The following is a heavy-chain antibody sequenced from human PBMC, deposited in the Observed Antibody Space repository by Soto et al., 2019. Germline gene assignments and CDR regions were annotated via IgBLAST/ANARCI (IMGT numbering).Heavy chain of an antibody. Sequence: NPSETLSLTCTVSGGSISGYYWSWIRQPPGKGLEWIGYIYYSGSTNYNPSLKSRVTISVDTSKNQFSLKLSSVTAADTAVYYCARHGSYGSGSYSFSYWGQGTLVTVSS. CDR1: GGSISGYY. CDR3: ARHGSYGSGSYSFSY. D-gene: IGHD3-10*01. V-gene: IGHV4-59*08. J-gene: IGHJ4*02. CDR2: IYYSGST.